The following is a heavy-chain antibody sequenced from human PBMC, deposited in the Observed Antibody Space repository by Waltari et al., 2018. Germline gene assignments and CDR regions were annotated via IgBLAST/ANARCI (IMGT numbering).Heavy chain of an antibody. CDR3: ARGLLWFRELLLHFDY. J-gene: IGHJ4*02. V-gene: IGHV4-39*07. Sequence: QLQLQESGPGLVKPSETLSLTCTVSGGSISSSSYYWGWIRQPPGMRLEWVGSSYYSVSTYYNPSLKIRVTISVDTSKIQSSLKLSSVTAADTAVYYCARGLLWFRELLLHFDYWGQGTLVTVSS. D-gene: IGHD3-10*01. CDR2: SYYSVST. CDR1: GGSISSSSYY.